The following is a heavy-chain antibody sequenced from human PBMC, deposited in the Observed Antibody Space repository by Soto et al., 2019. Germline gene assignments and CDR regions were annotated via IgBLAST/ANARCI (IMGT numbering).Heavy chain of an antibody. D-gene: IGHD2-15*01. CDR3: RTLIVVVVAATANWFDP. V-gene: IGHV3-23*01. Sequence: GGSLRLSCAASGFTFSSYAMSWVRQAPGKGLEWVSAISGSGGSTYYADSVKGRFTISRDNSKNTLYLQMNSLRAEDTAVYYCRTLIVVVVAATANWFDPWGQGTLVTVSS. CDR2: ISGSGGST. J-gene: IGHJ5*02. CDR1: GFTFSSYA.